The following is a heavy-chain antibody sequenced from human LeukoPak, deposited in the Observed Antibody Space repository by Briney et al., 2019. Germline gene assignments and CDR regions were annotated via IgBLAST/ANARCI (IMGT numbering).Heavy chain of an antibody. D-gene: IGHD3-10*01. CDR3: ARDSYYYGSGRYYFDY. V-gene: IGHV4-39*07. CDR2: IFYSGST. J-gene: IGHJ4*02. CDR1: GGSISTSNYY. Sequence: SETLSLTCTVSGGSISTSNYYWGWIRQPPGKGLEWIGNIFYSGSTYYGPSLKSRLTMSVDTSKNQFSLKLSSVTAADTAVYYCARDSYYYGSGRYYFDYWGQGTLVTVSS.